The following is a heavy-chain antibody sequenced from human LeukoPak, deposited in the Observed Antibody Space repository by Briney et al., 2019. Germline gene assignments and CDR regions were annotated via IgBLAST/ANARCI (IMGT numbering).Heavy chain of an antibody. V-gene: IGHV3-30*02. Sequence: PGGSLRLSCAASGFTFSSYGMHWVRQAPGKGLEWVAFIRYDGSNKYYADSVKGRFTISRDNSKNTLYLQMNSLRAEDTAVYYCAKRYRKYQLPDAFDIWGQGTMVTVSS. D-gene: IGHD2-2*01. CDR2: IRYDGSNK. CDR3: AKRYRKYQLPDAFDI. J-gene: IGHJ3*02. CDR1: GFTFSSYG.